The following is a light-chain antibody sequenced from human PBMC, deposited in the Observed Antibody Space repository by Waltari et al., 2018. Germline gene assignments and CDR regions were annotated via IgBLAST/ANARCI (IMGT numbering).Light chain of an antibody. CDR2: AAT. CDR1: QSIDIY. Sequence: TCRTSQSIDIYLHWYQQKAGKAPRLLIYAATHLQNGVPSRFSGSGSETDFPLTISSLQPEDFATYYCQQSYSTRWTFGQGTVVELK. J-gene: IGKJ1*01. V-gene: IGKV1-39*01. CDR3: QQSYSTRWT.